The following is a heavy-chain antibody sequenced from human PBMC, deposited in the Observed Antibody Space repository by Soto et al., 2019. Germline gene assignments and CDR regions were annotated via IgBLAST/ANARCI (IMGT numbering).Heavy chain of an antibody. CDR1: GGTFTNYA. V-gene: IGHV1-69*01. CDR3: AGGVRTGNYGMDV. Sequence: QLQLVQSGAEVKKPGSSAKVSCKASGGTFTNYAISWVRLAPGQGLEWMGAIIPMFGTSSYAQKSQGTVTMTADDSTSTAYMELRSLTFEDTAVYYCAGGVRTGNYGMDVWGQGTTVTVSS. D-gene: IGHD3-16*01. CDR2: IIPMFGTS. J-gene: IGHJ6*02.